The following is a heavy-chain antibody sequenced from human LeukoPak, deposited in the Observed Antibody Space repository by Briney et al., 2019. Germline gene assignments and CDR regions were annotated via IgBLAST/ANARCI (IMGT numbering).Heavy chain of an antibody. V-gene: IGHV3-30*18. CDR1: GFTFSRYG. Sequence: GRSLRLSCAASGFTFSRYGMHWVRQAPGKGLEWVAVISFDASNKYYADSVKGRFTSSRDNSKNTLYLQMDSLRAEDSAVYYCGKDPAMDMFNPTVIDDWGQGTLVTVSS. CDR3: GKDPAMDMFNPTVIDD. D-gene: IGHD2-2*03. J-gene: IGHJ4*02. CDR2: ISFDASNK.